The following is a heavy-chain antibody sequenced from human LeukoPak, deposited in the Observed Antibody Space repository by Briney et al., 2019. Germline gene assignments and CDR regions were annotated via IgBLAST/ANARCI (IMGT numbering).Heavy chain of an antibody. V-gene: IGHV4-4*02. D-gene: IGHD5-18*01. CDR1: GGSISSSNW. CDR3: ARTTEGGYTYDYFYYYYMDV. CDR2: IYHSGST. Sequence: SGTLSLTCAVSGGSISSSNWWSWVRQPPGKGLEWIGEIYHSGSTNYNPSLKSRVTISVDSSKNQFSLKLSSVTAADTAVYYCARTTEGGYTYDYFYYYYMDVWGKGTTVTISS. J-gene: IGHJ6*03.